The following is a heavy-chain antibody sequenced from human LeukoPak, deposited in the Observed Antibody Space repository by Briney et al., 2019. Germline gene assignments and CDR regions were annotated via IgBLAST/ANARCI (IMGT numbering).Heavy chain of an antibody. V-gene: IGHV1-69*05. D-gene: IGHD6-19*01. CDR3: ARRGSGWYGLNY. CDR1: GGTFGSYA. CDR2: IIPIFGTA. Sequence: ASVKVSCKASGGTFGSYAISWVRQAPGQGLEWMGRIIPIFGTANYAQKFQGRVTITTDESTSTAYMELSSLRSEDTAVYYCARRGSGWYGLNYWGQGTLVTVSS. J-gene: IGHJ4*02.